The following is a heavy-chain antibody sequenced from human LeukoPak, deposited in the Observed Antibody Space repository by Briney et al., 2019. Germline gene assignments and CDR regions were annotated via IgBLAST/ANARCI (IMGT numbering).Heavy chain of an antibody. D-gene: IGHD3-9*01. CDR2: IYAGDSQT. CDR1: GYSFTDYW. J-gene: IGHJ5*02. CDR3: ARHTAFSDISSLFDP. V-gene: IGHV5-51*01. Sequence: GESLKISCKGSGYSFTDYWIAWVRQMPGKVLEWVGIIYAGDSQTRYSPSFQGQVTISADKSINTAYLQWSSLKASDTAMYYCARHTAFSDISSLFDPWGQGTLVTVSS.